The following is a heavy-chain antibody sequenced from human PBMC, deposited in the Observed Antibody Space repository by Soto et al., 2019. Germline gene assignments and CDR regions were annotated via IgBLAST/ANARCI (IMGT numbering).Heavy chain of an antibody. V-gene: IGHV1-3*01. CDR2: INAGHGNT. CDR1: GYTFTSYA. Sequence: ASVKVSCKASGYTFTSYAMHWVRQAPGQGLEWMGWINAGHGNTKYSQKFQGRVTITRDTSASTAYMELSSLRSEDTAIYYCVRLRGYDIHYRGQGTQVTVSS. CDR3: VRLRGYDIHY. J-gene: IGHJ4*02. D-gene: IGHD5-12*01.